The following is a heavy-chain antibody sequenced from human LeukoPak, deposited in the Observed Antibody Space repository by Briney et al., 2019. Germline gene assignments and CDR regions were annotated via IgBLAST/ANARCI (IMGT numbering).Heavy chain of an antibody. CDR2: IYTSGST. J-gene: IGHJ4*02. CDR3: ARRRYNDSSGHYYFDH. D-gene: IGHD3-22*01. V-gene: IGHV4-4*07. Sequence: MPSETLSLTCTVSCASISSDYWSWIRQPAGKGLEWIGRIYTSGSTNYNPPLKSRVTMSVETSKNQFSLKLSSVTAADTDVYYCARRRYNDSSGHYYFDHWGQGTLVTVSS. CDR1: CASISSDY.